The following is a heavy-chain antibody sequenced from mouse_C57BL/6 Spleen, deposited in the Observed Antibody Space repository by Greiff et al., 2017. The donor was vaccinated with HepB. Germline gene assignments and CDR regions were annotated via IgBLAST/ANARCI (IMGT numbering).Heavy chain of an antibody. CDR2: IRLKSDNYAT. CDR3: TDGSSQFAY. V-gene: IGHV6-3*01. Sequence: DVKLVESGGGLVQPGGSMKLSCVASGFTFSNYWMNWVRQSPEKGLEWVAQIRLKSDNYATHYAESVKGRFTISRDDSKSSVYLQMNNLRAEDTGIYYCTDGSSQFAYWGQGTLVTVSA. J-gene: IGHJ3*01. D-gene: IGHD1-1*01. CDR1: GFTFSNYW.